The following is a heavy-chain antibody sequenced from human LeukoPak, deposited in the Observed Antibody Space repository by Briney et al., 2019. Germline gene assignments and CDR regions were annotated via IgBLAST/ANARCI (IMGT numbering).Heavy chain of an antibody. CDR3: ARDYGSRKQSSYDLGWFDP. Sequence: SVKVSCKASGGTFSSYAISWVRQAPGQGLEWMGRIIPILGIANYAQKFQGRVTITADKSTSTAYMELSSLRSEDTAVYYCARDYGSRKQSSYDLGWFDPWGQGTLVTVSS. CDR2: IIPILGIA. CDR1: GGTFSSYA. D-gene: IGHD3-10*01. V-gene: IGHV1-69*04. J-gene: IGHJ5*02.